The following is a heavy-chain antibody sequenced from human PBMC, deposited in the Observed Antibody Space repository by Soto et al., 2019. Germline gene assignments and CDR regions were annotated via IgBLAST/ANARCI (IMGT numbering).Heavy chain of an antibody. D-gene: IGHD2-21*01. Sequence: GASVKLSCKASGYTFTVCYMHWVRQAPGQGLEWMGWINPNSGGTNYAQKFQGWVTMTRDTSISTAYMELSRLRSDDTAVYYCARAPINTIAGGMDVWGQGTTVTVSS. CDR1: GYTFTVCY. V-gene: IGHV1-2*04. J-gene: IGHJ6*02. CDR2: INPNSGGT. CDR3: ARAPINTIAGGMDV.